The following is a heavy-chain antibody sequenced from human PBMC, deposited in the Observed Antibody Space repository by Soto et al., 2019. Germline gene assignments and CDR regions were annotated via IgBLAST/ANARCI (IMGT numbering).Heavy chain of an antibody. D-gene: IGHD6-13*01. CDR3: SQSSISWVFDY. J-gene: IGHJ4*02. Sequence: EVQLLESGGGLVQPGGSLRLSCAASGFPFSSYAISWVRQAPGKGREWVPVISGGGDSTYYADRVKGRFTTSSKKSKNTLYLQMDSRSADDTPVYYGSQSSISWVFDYWGQGTLVTISS. V-gene: IGHV3-23*01. CDR1: GFPFSSYA. CDR2: ISGGGDST.